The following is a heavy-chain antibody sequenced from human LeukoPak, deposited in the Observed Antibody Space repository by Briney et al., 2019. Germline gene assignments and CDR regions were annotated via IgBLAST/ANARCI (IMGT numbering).Heavy chain of an antibody. CDR1: GDSISNYY. V-gene: IGHV4-59*01. J-gene: IGHJ4*02. CDR3: ARAEKAVTGTLDS. D-gene: IGHD6-19*01. Sequence: SETLSLTCTVSGDSISNYYRSWIRQSPGKELEWIGYMYNRGSTIYNPSLKSRVTISTDTSKNQFSLRLTSVTAADTAVYYCARAEKAVTGTLDSWGQETLITVSS. CDR2: MYNRGST.